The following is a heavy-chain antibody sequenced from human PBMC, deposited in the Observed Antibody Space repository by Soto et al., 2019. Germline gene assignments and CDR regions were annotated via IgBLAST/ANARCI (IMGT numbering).Heavy chain of an antibody. CDR1: GYTFTGYY. J-gene: IGHJ3*01. CDR3: ARAVYLWFGSCGDNWNYPGGFDV. V-gene: IGHV1-2*04. D-gene: IGHD1-7*01. Sequence: ASVKVSCKASGYTFTGYYMHWVRQAPGQGLEWMGWINPNSGGTNYAQKFQGWVTMTRDTSISTAYMELSRLRSDDTAVYYCARAVYLWFGSCGDNWNYPGGFDVWGQGTMVTVSS. CDR2: INPNSGGT.